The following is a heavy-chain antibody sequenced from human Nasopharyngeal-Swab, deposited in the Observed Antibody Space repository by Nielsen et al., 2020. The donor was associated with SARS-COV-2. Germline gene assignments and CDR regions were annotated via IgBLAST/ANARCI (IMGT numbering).Heavy chain of an antibody. J-gene: IGHJ4*02. CDR1: GFSVSSNY. CDR2: IYGGDTT. CDR3: ARGGGSLAARPFDY. Sequence: GESLKISCIVSGFSVSSNYMSWVRQAPGKGLEWVSIIYGGDTTYYADSVKARFTIPRDSSKNTLYLQMNSLRADDTAVYYCARGGGSLAARPFDYWGRGTLVTVSS. V-gene: IGHV3-66*01. D-gene: IGHD6-6*01.